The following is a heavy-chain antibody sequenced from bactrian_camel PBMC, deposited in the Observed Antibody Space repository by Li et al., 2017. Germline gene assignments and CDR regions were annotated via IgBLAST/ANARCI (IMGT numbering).Heavy chain of an antibody. Sequence: VQLVESGGGSVQAGGSLRLSCAASGLTFSSYDMSWVRQAPGKGLEWVSGINGGDGRTYYANSVKGRFTISRDDAENTVYLHMNNLKPEDTAMYYCAAEYSGKWSSPRTGLDDCRYNYWGQGTQVTVS. CDR1: GLTFSSYD. CDR2: INGGDGRT. CDR3: AAEYSGKWSSPRTGLDDCRYNY. J-gene: IGHJ4*01. V-gene: IGHV3S40*01. D-gene: IGHD2*01.